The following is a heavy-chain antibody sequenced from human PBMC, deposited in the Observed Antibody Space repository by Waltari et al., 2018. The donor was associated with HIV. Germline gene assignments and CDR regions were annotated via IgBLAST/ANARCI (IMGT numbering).Heavy chain of an antibody. Sequence: EVQLVESGGGLVQPGGSLRLSCAASDLTFRSHDMHWVRQTTGKGLEWVAGIGIAGNTNYADSVKGRFTISRENGKHSLYLQMTSLRAGDTAVYYCVRAGGSYYHFDYWGQGTLVTVSS. J-gene: IGHJ4*02. CDR3: VRAGGSYYHFDY. CDR1: DLTFRSHD. D-gene: IGHD1-26*01. V-gene: IGHV3-13*01. CDR2: IGIAGNT.